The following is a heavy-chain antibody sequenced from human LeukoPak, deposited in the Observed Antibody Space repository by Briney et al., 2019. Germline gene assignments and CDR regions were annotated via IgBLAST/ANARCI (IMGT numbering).Heavy chain of an antibody. CDR2: INPNSGGT. Sequence: GASVKVSCKASGYTFTGYYMHWVRQAPGQGLEWMGWINPNSGGTNYAQKFQGRVTMTRDTSISTAYMELSRLRSDDTAVYYCARVQRRYSYAPYNWFDPWGQGTLVTVSS. V-gene: IGHV1-2*02. D-gene: IGHD5-18*01. J-gene: IGHJ5*02. CDR1: GYTFTGYY. CDR3: ARVQRRYSYAPYNWFDP.